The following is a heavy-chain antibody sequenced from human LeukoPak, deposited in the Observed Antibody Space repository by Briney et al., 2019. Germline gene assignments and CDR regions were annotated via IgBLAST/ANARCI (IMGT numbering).Heavy chain of an antibody. CDR2: INESGST. J-gene: IGHJ4*02. D-gene: IGHD6-13*01. Sequence: SETLSLTCAVYGGPFSGHYWSWVRQPPGKGLEWIGEINESGSTEYNPSPTSRVTISVDTSKNQFSLKLTSVTAADTAVYHCARVPTSSWPSPDYWGQGTLVTVSS. V-gene: IGHV4-34*01. CDR1: GGPFSGHY. CDR3: ARVPTSSWPSPDY.